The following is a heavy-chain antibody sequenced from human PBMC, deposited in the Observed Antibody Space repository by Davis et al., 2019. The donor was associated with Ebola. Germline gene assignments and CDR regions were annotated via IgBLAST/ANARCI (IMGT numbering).Heavy chain of an antibody. V-gene: IGHV1-18*01. CDR3: ARGVEMATINPY. CDR2: ISAYNGNT. CDR1: GYTFTSYG. Sequence: AASVKVSCKASGYTFTSYGISWVRQAPGQGLEWMGWISAYNGNTNYAQKFQGRVTITADKSTSTAYMELSSLRSEDTAVYYCARGVEMATINPYWGQGTLVTVSS. D-gene: IGHD5-24*01. J-gene: IGHJ4*02.